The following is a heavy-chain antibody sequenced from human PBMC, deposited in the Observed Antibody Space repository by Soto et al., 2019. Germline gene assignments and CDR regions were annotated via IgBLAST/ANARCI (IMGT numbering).Heavy chain of an antibody. Sequence: QAQLMQSGAEVKRPGASVKVSCRSSAYTFSSYGITWVRQAPGQGLEWLGWVSPYDGKTYYAPSFQGRVYMSTDTSANTAYMELRSFRVDDTANYYCARGGYYDSSGSRNYHYYGLKVWGQGTTVTVS. V-gene: IGHV1-18*04. D-gene: IGHD3-22*01. CDR2: VSPYDGKT. CDR3: ARGGYYDSSGSRNYHYYGLKV. CDR1: AYTFSSYG. J-gene: IGHJ6*02.